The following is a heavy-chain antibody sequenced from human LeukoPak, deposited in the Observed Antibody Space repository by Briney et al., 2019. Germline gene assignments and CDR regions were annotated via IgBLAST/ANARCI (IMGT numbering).Heavy chain of an antibody. D-gene: IGHD5-12*01. CDR1: GGTFSSYT. J-gene: IGHJ4*02. CDR3: ARAESGYLYFDY. Sequence: SVKVSCXASGGTFSSYTISWVRQAPGQGLEWMGRIIPILGIANYAQKFQGRVTITADKSTSTAYMELSSLRSEDTAVYYCARAESGYLYFDYWGQGTLVTVSS. V-gene: IGHV1-69*02. CDR2: IIPILGIA.